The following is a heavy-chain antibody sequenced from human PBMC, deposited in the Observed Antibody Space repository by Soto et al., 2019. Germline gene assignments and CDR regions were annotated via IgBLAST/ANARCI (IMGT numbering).Heavy chain of an antibody. CDR3: ARCRPTSGSPHLDF. CDR1: GFTFSDYY. J-gene: IGHJ4*02. V-gene: IGHV3-11*01. D-gene: IGHD2-2*01. CDR2: ISSSGSSI. Sequence: QVQLVESGGGLVKPGESLRLSCAASGFTFSDYYMSWIRQAPGKGLEWLSYISSSGSSIYYADSVKGRFTISRDNAKNSLYRQMDSLGADDTAVYYCARCRPTSGSPHLDFWGQGTLVTVSS.